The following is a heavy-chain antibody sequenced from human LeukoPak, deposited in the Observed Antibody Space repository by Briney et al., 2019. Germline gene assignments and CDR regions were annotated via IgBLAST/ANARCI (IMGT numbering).Heavy chain of an antibody. V-gene: IGHV3-23*01. CDR3: AKVSAFGVLGNYFDY. CDR1: GFTFSSYA. CDR2: VSGSGSNT. Sequence: PGGSLRLSCAASGFTFSSYAMSWVRQAPGRGLEWVSAVSGSGSNTYYADSVKGRFTISRDNSKNTLSLQMNSLRAEDTAVYYCAKVSAFGVLGNYFDYWGQGTLVTVSS. J-gene: IGHJ4*02. D-gene: IGHD3-3*01.